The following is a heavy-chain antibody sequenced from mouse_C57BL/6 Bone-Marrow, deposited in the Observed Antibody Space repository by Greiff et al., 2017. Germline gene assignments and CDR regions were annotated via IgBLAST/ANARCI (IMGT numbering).Heavy chain of an antibody. CDR2: IHPRSGNT. V-gene: IGHV1-81*01. Sequence: VQLQQPGAELARPGASVKLSCKASGYTFTSYGISWVKQRTGQGLEWIGEIHPRSGNTYYNEKFKGKATLTADKSSSTAYMALHSQITGVTAVYFWAREGYCYGSFAYWGQGTLVTVSA. J-gene: IGHJ3*01. CDR3: AREGYCYGSFAY. CDR1: GYTFTSYG. D-gene: IGHD1-1*01.